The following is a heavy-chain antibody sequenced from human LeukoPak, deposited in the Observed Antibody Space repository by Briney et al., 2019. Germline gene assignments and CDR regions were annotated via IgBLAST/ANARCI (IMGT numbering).Heavy chain of an antibody. Sequence: ASVKVSCKASGYTFTSYGISWVRQAPGQGLEWMGWISAYNGNTNYAQNLQGRVTMTTDTSTSTAYMELRSLRSDDTAVYYCARGSHDDYGDYNWFDPWGQGTLVTASS. CDR3: ARGSHDDYGDYNWFDP. CDR2: ISAYNGNT. V-gene: IGHV1-18*01. D-gene: IGHD4-17*01. CDR1: GYTFTSYG. J-gene: IGHJ5*02.